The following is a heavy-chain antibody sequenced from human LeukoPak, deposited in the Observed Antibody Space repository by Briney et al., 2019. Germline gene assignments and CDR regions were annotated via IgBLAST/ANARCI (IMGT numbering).Heavy chain of an antibody. Sequence: ASVKVSCKASGYTFTGYYLHWVRQAPGQGLEWMGWINPHSGGTNYAQKFQGRVTMTRDTSISTAYMELSRLRSDDTAVYYCVRDRTKYCSSTSCPLDYWGQGILVTVSS. V-gene: IGHV1-2*02. CDR1: GYTFTGYY. CDR2: INPHSGGT. J-gene: IGHJ4*02. D-gene: IGHD2-2*01. CDR3: VRDRTKYCSSTSCPLDY.